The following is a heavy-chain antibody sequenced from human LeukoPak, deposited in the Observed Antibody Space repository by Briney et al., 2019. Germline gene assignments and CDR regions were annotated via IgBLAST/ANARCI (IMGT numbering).Heavy chain of an antibody. CDR3: ARATMVRGANWFDP. D-gene: IGHD3-10*01. Sequence: SETLSLTCTVSGGSISSYYWSWTRQPPGKGLEWIGYIYYSGSTNYNPSLKSRVTISVDTSKNQFSLKLSSVTAADTAVYYCARATMVRGANWFDPWGQGTLVTVSS. V-gene: IGHV4-59*01. CDR1: GGSISSYY. J-gene: IGHJ5*02. CDR2: IYYSGST.